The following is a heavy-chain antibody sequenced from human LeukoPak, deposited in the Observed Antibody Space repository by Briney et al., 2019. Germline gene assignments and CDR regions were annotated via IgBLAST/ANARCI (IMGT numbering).Heavy chain of an antibody. V-gene: IGHV1-2*06. J-gene: IGHJ4*02. CDR2: INPNSGGT. D-gene: IGHD3-9*01. Sequence: GASVKVSCKASGYTFTGYYMHWVRQAPGQGLEWMGRINPNSGGTNYAQKFQGRVTMTRDTSISTAYMELSRLRSDDTAVYYCARGGTLFLTGYFYFDYWGQGTLVTVSS. CDR3: ARGGTLFLTGYFYFDY. CDR1: GYTFTGYY.